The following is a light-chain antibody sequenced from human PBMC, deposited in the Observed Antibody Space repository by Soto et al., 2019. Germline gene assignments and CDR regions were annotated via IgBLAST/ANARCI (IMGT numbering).Light chain of an antibody. V-gene: IGLV2-14*01. CDR2: SVS. CDR1: SSEVGGYNY. Sequence: QSVLTQPASVSGSPGQSITISCTGTSSEVGGYNYVSWYQQHPGKDPKLMIYSVSNRPSGVSNRFSGAKSGNTASLTISGLQAEDESDYYCSSYTISSTGVVFGGGTKLTVL. J-gene: IGLJ2*01. CDR3: SSYTISSTGVV.